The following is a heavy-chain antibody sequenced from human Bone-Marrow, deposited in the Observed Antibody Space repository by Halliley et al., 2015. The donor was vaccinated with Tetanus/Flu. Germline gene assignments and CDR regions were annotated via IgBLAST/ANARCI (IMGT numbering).Heavy chain of an antibody. V-gene: IGHV4-4*02. CDR3: ARVGGNYVFDY. D-gene: IGHD3-16*01. Sequence: GLERVGKIDHCGSPNSHPSPKGRLIISRDKSENQFPLGLSSVPAADTAVYYCARVGGNYVFDYWGQGTLVTVSS. CDR2: IDHCGSP. J-gene: IGHJ4*02.